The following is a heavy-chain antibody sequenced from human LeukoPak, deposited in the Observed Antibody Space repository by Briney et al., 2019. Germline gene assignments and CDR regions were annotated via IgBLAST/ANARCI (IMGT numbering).Heavy chain of an antibody. D-gene: IGHD3-3*01. CDR1: GFTFSRYD. V-gene: IGHV3-30*03. Sequence: GGSLRLSCAASGFTFSRYDMHWVRQAPGKGLEWVAVISYDGSNKYYADSVKGRFTISRDNSKNTLYLQMNSLRAEDTAVYYCAASYYFGDYWGQGTLVTVSS. CDR2: ISYDGSNK. J-gene: IGHJ4*02. CDR3: AASYYFGDY.